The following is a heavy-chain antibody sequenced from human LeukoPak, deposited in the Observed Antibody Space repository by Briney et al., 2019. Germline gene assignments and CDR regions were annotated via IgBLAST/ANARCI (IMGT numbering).Heavy chain of an antibody. CDR1: GDSFSSGNW. D-gene: IGHD5-24*01. CDR3: ARGRGIFDY. J-gene: IGHJ4*02. V-gene: IGHV4-4*02. Sequence: SETLSLTCAVSGDSFSSGNWWSWVRQPPGKGLEWIGEIYHSGSTNFNPSLKSRVTISVDKSENQFSLKLSSVTAAGTAVYYCARGRGIFDYWGQGTLVTVSS. CDR2: IYHSGST.